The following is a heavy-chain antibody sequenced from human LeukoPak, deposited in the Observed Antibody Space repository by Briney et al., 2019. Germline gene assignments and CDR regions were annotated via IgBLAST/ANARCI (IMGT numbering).Heavy chain of an antibody. D-gene: IGHD3-3*01. J-gene: IGHJ6*03. CDR1: GYTFTSYD. CDR3: ARGPTYYDFWSGYWDYYYYMDV. V-gene: IGHV1-8*03. Sequence: VSVRVSCKASGYTFTSYDINWVRQATGQGLEWMGWMSPKRGNTGDAQKFQGRVTITRNTSISTAYMELSSLRSEDTAVYYCARGPTYYDFWSGYWDYYYYMDVWGKGTTVTVSS. CDR2: MSPKRGNT.